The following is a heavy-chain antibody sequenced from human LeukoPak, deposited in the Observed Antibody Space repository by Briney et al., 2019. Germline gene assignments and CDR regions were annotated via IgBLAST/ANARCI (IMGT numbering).Heavy chain of an antibody. Sequence: PGGSLRLSCTAPGFTFSSYAIHWIRQAPGKGLEWVALVWHDGSNRYYSEAVKGRFTISRDNSKNTVYLQINSLRAEDTAVYYCARELFGSGSCPDYWGQATRVTVSS. D-gene: IGHD3-10*01. CDR3: ARELFGSGSCPDY. CDR2: VWHDGSNR. V-gene: IGHV3-33*01. J-gene: IGHJ4*02. CDR1: GFTFSSYA.